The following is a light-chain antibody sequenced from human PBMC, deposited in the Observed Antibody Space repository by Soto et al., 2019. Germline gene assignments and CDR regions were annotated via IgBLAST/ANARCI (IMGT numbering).Light chain of an antibody. CDR1: SRDVGGYNY. CDR3: SSYTSSSTYV. CDR2: DVS. Sequence: QPALTQPASVSGSPGQSITISCTGTSRDVGGYNYVSWYQHHPGKAPKLIIYDVSKRPSGVSNRFSGSKSGNTASLTISGLQSEDEADYYCSSYTSSSTYVFGGGTKLTVL. V-gene: IGLV2-14*03. J-gene: IGLJ2*01.